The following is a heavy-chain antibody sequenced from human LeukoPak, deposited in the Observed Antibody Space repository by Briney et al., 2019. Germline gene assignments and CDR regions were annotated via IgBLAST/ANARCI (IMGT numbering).Heavy chain of an antibody. J-gene: IGHJ4*02. CDR3: AKDGADCANGVCLVPLFDY. CDR1: GFIFSQYS. CDR2: ISYDANNK. Sequence: GGSLRLSCAASGFIFSQYSMNWVRQAPGKGLEWVAVISYDANNKYYADSVKGRFTISRDNSKDTLYLQVNSLRAEDTAVYFCAKDGADCANGVCLVPLFDYWGQGTLVTVSS. V-gene: IGHV3-30*18. D-gene: IGHD2-8*01.